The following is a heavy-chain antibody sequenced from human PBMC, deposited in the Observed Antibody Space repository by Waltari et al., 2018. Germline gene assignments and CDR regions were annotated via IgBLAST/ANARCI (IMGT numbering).Heavy chain of an antibody. J-gene: IGHJ4*02. D-gene: IGHD3-10*01. CDR2: IYYSGST. CDR1: GGSISSYY. Sequence: QVQLQESGPGLVKPSETLSLTCTVSGGSISSYYWSWIRQPPGKGLEWIGYIYYSGSTNYHPSLKSRVTISVDTSKNQFSLKLSSVTAADTAVYYCARDRGSGTPFDYWGQGTLVTVSS. CDR3: ARDRGSGTPFDY. V-gene: IGHV4-59*01.